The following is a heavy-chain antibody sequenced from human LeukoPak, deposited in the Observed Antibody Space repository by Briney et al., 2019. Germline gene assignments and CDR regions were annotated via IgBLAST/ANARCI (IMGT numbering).Heavy chain of an antibody. Sequence: SQTLSLTCTVSGGSISSGDYYWSWIRQHPGKGLEWIGHIYYSGSTYYNPSLKSRVTILVDTSKNQFSLKLSSVTAADTAVYYCARVPLRGYSYGRYYFGYWGQGTLVTVSS. CDR2: IYYSGST. D-gene: IGHD5-18*01. V-gene: IGHV4-31*03. CDR3: ARVPLRGYSYGRYYFGY. CDR1: GGSISSGDYY. J-gene: IGHJ4*02.